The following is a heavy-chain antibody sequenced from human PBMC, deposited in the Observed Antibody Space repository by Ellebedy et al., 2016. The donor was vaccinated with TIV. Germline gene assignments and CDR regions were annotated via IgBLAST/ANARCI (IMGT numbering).Heavy chain of an antibody. V-gene: IGHV1-18*01. Sequence: AASVKVSCKASSYTFTNYGLTWVRQAPGQGLEWLGWISGYNGNTNYAQKLQGRVTMTTETSTSTAYMELRSLRSDDTAVYYCARGSLGYASYYFDYWGQGTLVTVSS. J-gene: IGHJ4*02. CDR2: ISGYNGNT. CDR1: SYTFTNYG. CDR3: ARGSLGYASYYFDY. D-gene: IGHD5-12*01.